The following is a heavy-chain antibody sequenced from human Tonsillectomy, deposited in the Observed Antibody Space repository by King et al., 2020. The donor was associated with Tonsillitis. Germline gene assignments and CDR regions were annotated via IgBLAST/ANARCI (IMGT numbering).Heavy chain of an antibody. CDR2: IRYDGSYK. D-gene: IGHD3-22*01. Sequence: VQLVESGGGVVQPGGSLRLSCAASGFTFSSYGMHWVRQAPGKGLEWVAFIRYDGSYKYYADSVKGRFTISRDNSKNMLYLQMSSLRAEDTAVYYCAKEGSTGDYYDHWYCDLWGRGTLVTVSS. CDR3: AKEGSTGDYYDHWYCDL. V-gene: IGHV3-30*02. J-gene: IGHJ2*01. CDR1: GFTFSSYG.